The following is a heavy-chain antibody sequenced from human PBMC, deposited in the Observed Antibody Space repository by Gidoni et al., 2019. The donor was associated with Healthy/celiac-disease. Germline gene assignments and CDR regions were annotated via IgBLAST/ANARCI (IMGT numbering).Heavy chain of an antibody. CDR2: ISYDGSNK. J-gene: IGHJ4*02. CDR3: ARFGAGDLGFDY. Sequence: QVQLVESGGGVVQPGRSLRLSCAASGFPFSSYAMHWVRQAPGKGLEWVAVISYDGSNKYYADSVKGRFTISRDNSKNTLYLQMNSLRAEDTAVYYCARFGAGDLGFDYWGQGTLVTVSS. V-gene: IGHV3-30*04. CDR1: GFPFSSYA. D-gene: IGHD2-21*02.